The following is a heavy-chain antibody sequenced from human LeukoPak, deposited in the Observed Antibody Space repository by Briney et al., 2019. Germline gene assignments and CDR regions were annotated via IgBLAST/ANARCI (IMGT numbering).Heavy chain of an antibody. CDR3: AKDRARYGSGSYRTPDY. V-gene: IGHV3-30*18. D-gene: IGHD3-10*01. CDR2: ISYDGSNK. Sequence: GGSLRLSCAASGFTFSNYDMHWVRQAPGKGLEWVAVISYDGSNKYYADSVKGRFTISRDNSKNTLYLQMNSLRAEDTAVYYCAKDRARYGSGSYRTPDYWGQGTLVTVSS. CDR1: GFTFSNYD. J-gene: IGHJ4*02.